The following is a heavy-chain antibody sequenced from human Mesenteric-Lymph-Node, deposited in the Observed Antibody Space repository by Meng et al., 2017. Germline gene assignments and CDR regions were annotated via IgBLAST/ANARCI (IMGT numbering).Heavy chain of an antibody. CDR3: ARGRGKQPLFDF. CDR1: GYTVTGHY. D-gene: IGHD3-10*01. Sequence: GQRGQYGADACRAGAPMTSPGKSSGYTVTGHYTHWGRQPTGHGFEWMGGLIPVLNKAKSAPRFRDRITLTADETTTTAYMELSSLTFEDTAVYFCARGRGKQPLFDFWGQGTLVTVSS. CDR2: LIPVLNKA. J-gene: IGHJ4*02. V-gene: IGHV1-69*01.